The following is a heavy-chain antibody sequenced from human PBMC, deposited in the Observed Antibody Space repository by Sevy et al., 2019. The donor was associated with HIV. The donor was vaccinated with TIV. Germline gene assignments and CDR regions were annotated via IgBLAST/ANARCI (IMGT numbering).Heavy chain of an antibody. CDR3: ARDLGLTPLGIDY. V-gene: IGHV3-33*01. CDR2: IWYDGSNK. D-gene: IGHD3-10*01. J-gene: IGHJ4*02. CDR1: GFTFSSYG. Sequence: GGYLRLSCAASGFTFSSYGMHCVRQAPGKGLEWVAVIWYDGSNKYYADSVKGRFTISRDNSKNTLYLQMNSLTAEDTAVYYCARDLGLTPLGIDYWGQGTPVTVSS.